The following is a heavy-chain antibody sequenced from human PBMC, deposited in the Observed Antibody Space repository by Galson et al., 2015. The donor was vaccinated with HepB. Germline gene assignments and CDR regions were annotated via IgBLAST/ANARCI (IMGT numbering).Heavy chain of an antibody. V-gene: IGHV6-1*01. CDR1: GDSVTSNTAA. Sequence: CAIYGDSVTSNTAAWNWIRQSPSRGLEWLGRTYYRWTWFQEYAVSMKSRMTINSDTSNNQFSLHLSSVTPDDTSVSFWARVTTRRPPHYYYGLDVGGQGTTVTVSS. CDR2: TYYRWTWFQ. D-gene: IGHD1-1*01. J-gene: IGHJ6*02. CDR3: ARVTTRRPPHYYYGLDV.